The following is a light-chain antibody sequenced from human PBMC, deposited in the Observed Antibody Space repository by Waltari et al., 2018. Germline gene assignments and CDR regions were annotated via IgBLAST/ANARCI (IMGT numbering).Light chain of an antibody. V-gene: IGKV3-11*01. Sequence: EIVLTQSPATLSLSPGQRAALSCRAVQDVNDYLAWYQQKPGQPPRLLIYDASKRATGIPARFSGSGSGTVFTLTISTLEPEDFGVYYCQQRYAFGGGTKVEI. CDR2: DAS. J-gene: IGKJ4*01. CDR1: QDVNDY. CDR3: QQRYA.